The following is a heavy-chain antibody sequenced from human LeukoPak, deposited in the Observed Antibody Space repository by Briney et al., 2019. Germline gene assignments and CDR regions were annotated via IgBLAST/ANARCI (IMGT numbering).Heavy chain of an antibody. D-gene: IGHD6-19*01. J-gene: IGHJ4*02. Sequence: SETLSLTCTVSGGSSSSYYWSWIRQPAGKGREWLGRIYSSGSTNYNPSLKSRVTMSVDTSKNQFSLKLSSVTAADTAVYYCARVAAVAGHFDYWGQGTLVTVSS. CDR3: ARVAAVAGHFDY. CDR1: GGSSSSYY. V-gene: IGHV4-4*07. CDR2: IYSSGST.